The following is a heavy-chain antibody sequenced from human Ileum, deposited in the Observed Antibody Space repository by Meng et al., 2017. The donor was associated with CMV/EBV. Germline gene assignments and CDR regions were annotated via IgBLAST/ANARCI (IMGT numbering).Heavy chain of an antibody. CDR1: GFTFSSYA. J-gene: IGHJ4*02. CDR2: ISYDGSNK. D-gene: IGHD6-19*01. CDR3: ARDINEQWLGFDGFDY. Sequence: GGSLRLSCAASGFTFSSYAMHWVRQAPGKGLEWVAVISYDGSNKYYADSVKGRFTISRDNSKNTLYLQMNSLRAEDTAVYYCARDINEQWLGFDGFDYWGQGTRVTGSS. V-gene: IGHV3-30-3*01.